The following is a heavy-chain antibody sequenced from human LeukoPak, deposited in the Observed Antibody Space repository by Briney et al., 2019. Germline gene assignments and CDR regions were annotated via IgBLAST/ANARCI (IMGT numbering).Heavy chain of an antibody. Sequence: SETLSLTCTVSGGSISSSSYYWGWIRQPPGKGLEWIGSIYYSGSTYYNPSLKSRVTVSVDTSKNQFSLKLSSVTAADTAVYYCARESDTAMVIGGQGTLVTVSS. D-gene: IGHD5-18*01. CDR2: IYYSGST. J-gene: IGHJ4*02. V-gene: IGHV4-39*07. CDR3: ARESDTAMVI. CDR1: GGSISSSSYY.